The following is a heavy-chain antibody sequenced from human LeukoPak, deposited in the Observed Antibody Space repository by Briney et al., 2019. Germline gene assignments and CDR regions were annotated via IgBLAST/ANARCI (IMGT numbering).Heavy chain of an antibody. Sequence: GGSLRLSCAASGFTFSDHYMDWLRQAPGKGLDWVGRIRNKANSYTTDYAASVKGRFTISRDDSKSIAYLPMNSLKTEDTAVYYCTASSGWYYFDYWGQGTLVTVSS. D-gene: IGHD6-19*01. CDR2: IRNKANSYTT. CDR1: GFTFSDHY. J-gene: IGHJ4*02. CDR3: TASSGWYYFDY. V-gene: IGHV3-72*01.